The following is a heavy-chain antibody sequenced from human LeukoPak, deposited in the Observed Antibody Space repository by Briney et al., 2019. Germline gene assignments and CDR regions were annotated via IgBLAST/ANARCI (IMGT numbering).Heavy chain of an antibody. CDR3: AKDSNDILTDDYFDY. D-gene: IGHD3-9*01. J-gene: IGHJ4*02. V-gene: IGHV3-30*02. CDR2: IRYDGSNK. Sequence: GGSLRLSCAASGFTFSSYGMHWVRQAPGKGLEWVAFIRYDGSNKYYADSVKGRFTISRDNSKNTLYLQMDSLRAEDTAVYYCAKDSNDILTDDYFDYWGQGTLVTVSS. CDR1: GFTFSSYG.